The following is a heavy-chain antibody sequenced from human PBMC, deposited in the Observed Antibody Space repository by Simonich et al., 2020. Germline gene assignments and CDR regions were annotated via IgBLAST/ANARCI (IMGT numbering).Heavy chain of an antibody. CDR3: ARDSSYYAFDI. V-gene: IGHV3-48*01. J-gene: IGHJ3*02. CDR2: ISSSSRTI. D-gene: IGHD5-12*01. Sequence: EVQLVESGGGLVQPGGSLRLSCAASGFTFSSYSMNWVRQAPGKGPEWVSYISSSSRTIYYADSVKGRFTISRDNAKNSLYLQMNSLRAEDTAVYYCARDSSYYAFDIWGQGTMVTVSS. CDR1: GFTFSSYS.